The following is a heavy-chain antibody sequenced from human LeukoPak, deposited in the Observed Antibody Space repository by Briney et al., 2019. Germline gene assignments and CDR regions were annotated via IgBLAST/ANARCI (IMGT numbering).Heavy chain of an antibody. Sequence: KPSETLSLTCTVSGASISSYYWSWIRQPAGKGLEWIGRIYTSGSTSYNPSLKSRVTISVDKSKNQFSLKLSSVTAADTAVYYCATIAVAGTIGDYWGQGTLVTVSS. V-gene: IGHV4-4*07. CDR2: IYTSGST. D-gene: IGHD6-19*01. CDR3: ATIAVAGTIGDY. CDR1: GASISSYY. J-gene: IGHJ4*02.